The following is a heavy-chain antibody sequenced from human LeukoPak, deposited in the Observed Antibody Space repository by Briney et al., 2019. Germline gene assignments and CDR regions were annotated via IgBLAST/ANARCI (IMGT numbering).Heavy chain of an antibody. V-gene: IGHV4-59*01. CDR1: GGSISSYY. CDR2: IYYSGST. J-gene: IGHJ4*02. D-gene: IGHD3-10*01. CDR3: ARLRNLDAGPTYYPDY. Sequence: SETLSLTCTVSGGSISSYYWSWIRQPPGKGLEWIGYIYYSGSTNYNPSLKSRVTISVDTPKNQFSLKLRSVTAADTAVYYCARLRNLDAGPTYYPDYWGQGTLVTVSS.